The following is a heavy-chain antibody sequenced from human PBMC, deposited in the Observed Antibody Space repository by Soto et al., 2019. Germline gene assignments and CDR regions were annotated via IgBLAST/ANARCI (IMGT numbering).Heavy chain of an antibody. CDR1: GYTFTYYT. Sequence: QVQLVQSGAEVKEPGASVKVSCKASGYTFTYYTIHWVRQAPGQGLEWMGSISSGNGNTKFSQKFQDTVTFTRDTAAGTAYMELGSLRSEDTAVYYCARKRQLVYFDYWGQGTLVTVSS. CDR3: ARKRQLVYFDY. J-gene: IGHJ4*02. V-gene: IGHV1-3*01. CDR2: ISSGNGNT. D-gene: IGHD6-6*01.